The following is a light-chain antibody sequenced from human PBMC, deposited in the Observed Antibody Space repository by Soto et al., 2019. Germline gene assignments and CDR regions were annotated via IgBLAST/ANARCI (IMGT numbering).Light chain of an antibody. CDR2: EDN. CDR3: QSFDITIV. CDR1: SGNIATNY. J-gene: IGLJ2*01. V-gene: IGLV6-57*01. Sequence: NFMLTQPHSVSASPGKTVTISCTRSSGNIATNYVQWYQQRPGSSPTTVIYEDNQRPSGVPDRFSGSIDSSSNSASLTISGLKTEDEADYYCQSFDITIVFGGGTKLTVL.